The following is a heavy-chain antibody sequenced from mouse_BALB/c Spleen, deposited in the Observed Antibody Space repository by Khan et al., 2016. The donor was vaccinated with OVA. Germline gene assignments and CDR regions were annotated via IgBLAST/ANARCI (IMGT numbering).Heavy chain of an antibody. CDR1: GFSLSRYN. J-gene: IGHJ4*01. CDR3: ARAYYRYDGYYAMDY. D-gene: IGHD2-14*01. CDR2: IWGGGGT. V-gene: IGHV2-6-4*01. Sequence: QVQLKESGPGLVAPSQSLSITCTVSGFSLSRYNIHWVRQPPGKGLEWLGMIWGGGGTDYNSNLKSRLSICKDNSKSQAFLKMNSLQSDDTAMYYCARAYYRYDGYYAMDYWGQGTSVTVSS.